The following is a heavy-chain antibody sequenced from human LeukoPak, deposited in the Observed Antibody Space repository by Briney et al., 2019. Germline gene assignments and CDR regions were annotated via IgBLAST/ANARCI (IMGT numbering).Heavy chain of an antibody. CDR3: AKDRYSGSYSRPDY. CDR1: GFTFSSYA. V-gene: IGHV3-23*01. Sequence: GGSLRLSCAASGFTFSSYAMSWVRQAPGKGLEWVSAISGSGGSTSYADSVKGRFTISRDNSKTTRYLQMNSLRAEDTAVYYCAKDRYSGSYSRPDYWGQGTLVTVSS. J-gene: IGHJ4*02. CDR2: ISGSGGST. D-gene: IGHD1-26*01.